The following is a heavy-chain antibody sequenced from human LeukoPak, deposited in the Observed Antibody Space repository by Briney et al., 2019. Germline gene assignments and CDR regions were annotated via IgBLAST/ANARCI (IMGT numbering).Heavy chain of an antibody. CDR3: ARGTRYDFWSGYNTMDV. D-gene: IGHD3-3*01. J-gene: IGHJ6*02. V-gene: IGHV4-34*01. CDR1: GGSFSGYY. Sequence: SETLSLTCAVYGGSFSGYYWSWIRQPPGKGLEWIGEINHSGSINYNPSLKSRVTISVDTSKNQFSLKLSSVTAADTAVYYCARGTRYDFWSGYNTMDVWGQGTTVTVSS. CDR2: INHSGSI.